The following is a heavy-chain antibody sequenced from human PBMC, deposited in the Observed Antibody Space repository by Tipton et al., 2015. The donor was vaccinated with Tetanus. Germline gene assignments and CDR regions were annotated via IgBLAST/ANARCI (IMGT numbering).Heavy chain of an antibody. CDR1: GYTFTGYY. D-gene: IGHD3-22*01. V-gene: IGHV1-2*02. J-gene: IGHJ6*02. CDR2: IDPNSGGT. Sequence: QLVQSGVEMKKPGASVKVSCKASGYTFTGYYIYWVRQAPGQGLEWMGWIDPNSGGTVYAQKFQGRVTMTRDTSISTAYMELRSLRSDDTAVYYCARDRGDYIYYGMDVWGPGTTVTVS. CDR3: ARDRGDYIYYGMDV.